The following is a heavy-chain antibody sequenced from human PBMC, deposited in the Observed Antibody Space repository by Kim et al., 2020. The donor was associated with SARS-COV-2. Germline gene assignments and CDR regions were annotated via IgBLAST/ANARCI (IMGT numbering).Heavy chain of an antibody. V-gene: IGHV4-39*02. J-gene: IGHJ5*02. CDR1: GGSISSSSYY. D-gene: IGHD2-2*01. Sequence: SETLSLTCTVSGGSISSSSYYWGWIRQPPGKGLEWIGSIYYSGSTYYNPSLKSRVTISVDTSKNQVSLKLSSVTAADTAVYYCARDIRGALRGIVVVPAATFDPWGQGTLVTVSS. CDR2: IYYSGST. CDR3: ARDIRGALRGIVVVPAATFDP.